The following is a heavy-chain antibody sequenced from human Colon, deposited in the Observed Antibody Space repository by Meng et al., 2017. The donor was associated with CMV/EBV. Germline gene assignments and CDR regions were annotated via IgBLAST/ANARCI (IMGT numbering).Heavy chain of an antibody. J-gene: IGHJ5*01. V-gene: IGHV4-39*07. CDR1: GGSISSSTYY. CDR3: AREKVHSYGFDS. CDR2: IYSGGNV. D-gene: IGHD5-18*01. Sequence: QLQLQESGPGLVKPSEXLSLTCLVSGGSISSSTYYWGWIRQPPGKGLEWIGSIYSGGNVYYNPSLKSRVTISLDTSKNQFSLKVTSATAADTAVYYCAREKVHSYGFDSRGQGTLVTVSS.